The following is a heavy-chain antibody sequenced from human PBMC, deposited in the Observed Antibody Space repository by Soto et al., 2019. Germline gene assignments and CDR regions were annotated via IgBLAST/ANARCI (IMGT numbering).Heavy chain of an antibody. CDR2: IYYSGST. CDR3: ARVAGSHYFDY. CDR1: GASIRRTGYY. J-gene: IGHJ4*02. Sequence: QVQLQESGPGLVTPSQTLSLTCTVSGASIRRTGYYWSWIRQHPGKGLVWIGYIYYSGSTYYNPSLNGRVTISQDTSNNQFSLRLTSVTAADTAVYYCARVAGSHYFDYWGQGILVTVSS. V-gene: IGHV4-31*03. D-gene: IGHD3-10*01.